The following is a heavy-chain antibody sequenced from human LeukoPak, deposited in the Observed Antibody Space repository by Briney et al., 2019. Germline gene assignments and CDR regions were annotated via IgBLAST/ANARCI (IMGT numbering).Heavy chain of an antibody. CDR3: PKERASYSSGWYGSPFDP. J-gene: IGHJ5*02. D-gene: IGHD6-19*01. V-gene: IGHV3-23*01. Sequence: GGSLRLSCAASGFTFSSYAMSWVRQAPGKGLEWVSAISGSGGSTYYADSVKGRFTISRDNSKNTLYLQMNSLRAEDTAVYYCPKERASYSSGWYGSPFDPWGQGTLVTVSS. CDR2: ISGSGGST. CDR1: GFTFSSYA.